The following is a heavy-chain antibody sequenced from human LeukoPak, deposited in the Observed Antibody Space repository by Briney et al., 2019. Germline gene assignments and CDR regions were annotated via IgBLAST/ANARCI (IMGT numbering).Heavy chain of an antibody. CDR2: STGSGSSI. V-gene: IGHV3-23*01. D-gene: IGHD3-10*01. Sequence: GGSLRLSCAASGFTFTNYAMSWVRQAPGKGLEWVSVSTGSGSSIHYADSVKGRFTISRDNSKNTLHLQMNSLRVEDTALYYCAKGRRDASGTYYSDFDYWGQGTLVTVSS. CDR1: GFTFTNYA. J-gene: IGHJ4*02. CDR3: AKGRRDASGTYYSDFDY.